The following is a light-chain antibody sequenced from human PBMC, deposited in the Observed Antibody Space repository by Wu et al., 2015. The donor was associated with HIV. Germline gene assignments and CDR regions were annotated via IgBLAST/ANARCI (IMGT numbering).Light chain of an antibody. J-gene: IGKJ4*01. CDR1: QSVRDD. V-gene: IGKV3-15*01. CDR2: GIS. CDR3: QQYNSWPLT. Sequence: EIVMTQSPATLSVSPGERVTLSCRVSQSVRDDLAWYQQKPGQAPRLLIYGISTRAAGVPARFSDSRSGTEFTLTISSIQSEDFAVYYCQQYNSWPLTFGGGTKVEIK.